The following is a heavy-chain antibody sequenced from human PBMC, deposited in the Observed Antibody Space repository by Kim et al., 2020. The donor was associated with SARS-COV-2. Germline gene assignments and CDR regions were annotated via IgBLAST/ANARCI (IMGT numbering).Heavy chain of an antibody. Sequence: SETLSLTCAVYGGSFSGYYWSWIRQPPGKGLEWIGEINHSGSTNYNPSLKSRVTISVDTSKNQFSLKLSSVTAADTAVYYCARGVRGYSGYDAFDIWGQGTMVTVSS. J-gene: IGHJ3*02. D-gene: IGHD5-12*01. CDR1: GGSFSGYY. CDR3: ARGVRGYSGYDAFDI. CDR2: INHSGST. V-gene: IGHV4-34*01.